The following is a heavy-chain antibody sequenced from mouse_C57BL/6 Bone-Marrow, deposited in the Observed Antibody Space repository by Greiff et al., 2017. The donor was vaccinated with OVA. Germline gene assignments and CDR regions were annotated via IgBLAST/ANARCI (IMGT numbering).Heavy chain of an antibody. CDR2: ISYDGSN. D-gene: IGHD3-2*02. Sequence: ESGPGLVKPSQSLSLTCSVTGYSITSGYYWNWIRQFPGNKLEWMGYISYDGSNNYDPSLKNRISITRDTSKNQFFLKLNSVTTEDTATYYCARDEDSSGYAMDYWGQGTSVTVSS. CDR1: GYSITSGYY. J-gene: IGHJ4*01. CDR3: ARDEDSSGYAMDY. V-gene: IGHV3-6*01.